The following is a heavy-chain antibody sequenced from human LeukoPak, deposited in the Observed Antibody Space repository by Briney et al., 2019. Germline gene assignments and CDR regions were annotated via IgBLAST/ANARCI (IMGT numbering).Heavy chain of an antibody. V-gene: IGHV5-51*01. D-gene: IGHD4-23*01. J-gene: IGHJ3*02. CDR3: ASGLVVTLRSDAFDI. CDR2: IYPGDSDT. CDR1: GYSFTSYW. Sequence: GESLKISCKGSGYSFTSYWIGWVRQMPGKGLEWMGIIYPGDSDTRYSPSFQGQVTTSADKSISTAYLQWSSLKASDTAMYYCASGLVVTLRSDAFDIWGQGTMVTVSS.